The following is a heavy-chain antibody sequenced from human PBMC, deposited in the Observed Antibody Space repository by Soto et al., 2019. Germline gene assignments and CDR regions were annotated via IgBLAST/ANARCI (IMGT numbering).Heavy chain of an antibody. D-gene: IGHD3-9*01. J-gene: IGHJ6*02. CDR3: ARDPSDILTGYDWYYYGMAV. V-gene: IGHV3-30-3*01. CDR1: GFTFSSYA. Sequence: PGGSLRLSCAASGFTFSSYAMHWVRQAPGKGLEWVAVISYDGSNKYYADSVKGRFTISRDNSKNTLYLQMNSLRAEDTAVYYCARDPSDILTGYDWYYYGMAVRGQGTTVTVSS. CDR2: ISYDGSNK.